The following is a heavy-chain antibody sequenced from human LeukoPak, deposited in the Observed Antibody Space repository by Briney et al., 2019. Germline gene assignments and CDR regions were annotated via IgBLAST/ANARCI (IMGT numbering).Heavy chain of an antibody. CDR3: ARGIAAADAPFFDY. D-gene: IGHD6-13*01. CDR1: GFTFSSYW. CDR2: IKQDGSEK. J-gene: IGHJ4*02. Sequence: GGSPRLSCAASGFTFSSYWMSWVRQAPGKGLEWVANIKQDGSEKYYVDSVKGRFTISRDNAKNSLYLQMNSLRAEDTAVYYCARGIAAADAPFFDYWGQGTLVTVSS. V-gene: IGHV3-7*04.